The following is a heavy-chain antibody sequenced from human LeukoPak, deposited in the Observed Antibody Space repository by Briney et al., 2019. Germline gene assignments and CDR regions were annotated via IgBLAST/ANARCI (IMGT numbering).Heavy chain of an antibody. V-gene: IGHV4-39*01. J-gene: IGHJ4*02. Sequence: PSETLSLTCTVSGGSISSSSYYWGWIRQPPGKGLEWIGSIYYSGSTYYNPSLKSRVTISVDTSKNQFSLKLSSVTAADTAVYYCARTYYDFWSGYYPFDYWGQGTLVTVSS. CDR2: IYYSGST. CDR3: ARTYYDFWSGYYPFDY. D-gene: IGHD3-3*01. CDR1: GGSISSSSYY.